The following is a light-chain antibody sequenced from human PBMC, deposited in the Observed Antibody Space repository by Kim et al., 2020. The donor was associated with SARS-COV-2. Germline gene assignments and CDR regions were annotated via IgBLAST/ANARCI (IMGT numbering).Light chain of an antibody. Sequence: GQRVPISCSGSTSNIGTNAVNWYQQLPGTAPKLLIYSNDHRPSGVPDRFSGSKSGPSASLAISGLQSEDEADYYCSAWDDSLNGVIFGGGTQLTVL. CDR3: SAWDDSLNGVI. CDR1: TSNIGTNA. V-gene: IGLV1-44*01. CDR2: SND. J-gene: IGLJ2*01.